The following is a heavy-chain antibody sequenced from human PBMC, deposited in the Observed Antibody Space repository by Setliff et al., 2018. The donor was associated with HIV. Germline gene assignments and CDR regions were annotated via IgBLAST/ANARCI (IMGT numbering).Heavy chain of an antibody. J-gene: IGHJ4*02. Sequence: GGSLRLSCAASGFSVTSYVMHWVRQAPGKGLDWVGVIYFDTNNELHADSVKGRFSISRDKSKNTLYLQMKSLRVEDTALYYCARDRGDRELDYWGQGTLVTVSS. CDR3: ARDRGDRELDY. V-gene: IGHV3-30*04. CDR2: IYFDTNNE. CDR1: GFSVTSYV. D-gene: IGHD1-1*01.